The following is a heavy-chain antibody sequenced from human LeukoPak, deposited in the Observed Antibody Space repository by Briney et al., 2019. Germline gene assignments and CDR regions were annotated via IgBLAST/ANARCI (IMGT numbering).Heavy chain of an antibody. D-gene: IGHD2-2*01. CDR2: IYTSGST. CDR3: ARSVEDIVVVPAAMNYYYSMDV. CDR1: GGSISSYY. Sequence: SETLSLTCTVSGGSISSYYWSWIRQPAGKGLEWIGRIYTSGSTNYNPSLKSRVTMSVDTSKNQFSLKLSSVTATDTAVYYCARSVEDIVVVPAAMNYYYSMDVWGKGTTVTVSS. V-gene: IGHV4-4*07. J-gene: IGHJ6*03.